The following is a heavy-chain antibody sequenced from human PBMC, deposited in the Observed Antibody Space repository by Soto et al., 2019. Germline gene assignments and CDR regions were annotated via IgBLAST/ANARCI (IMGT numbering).Heavy chain of an antibody. CDR3: ANPRDGVVDYFDY. J-gene: IGHJ4*02. D-gene: IGHD3-3*01. CDR2: ITSSGGTR. Sequence: EVQLLGSGGGLVQPGGSLRLSCAGSGFIFKTYAMIWVRQAPGKGLEWVSSITSSGGTRYYADSVKGGFTISRDNSKNNLYMQIKRLRAEDTGVYYCANPRDGVVDYFDYWGQGSPVTVSS. CDR1: GFIFKTYA. V-gene: IGHV3-23*01.